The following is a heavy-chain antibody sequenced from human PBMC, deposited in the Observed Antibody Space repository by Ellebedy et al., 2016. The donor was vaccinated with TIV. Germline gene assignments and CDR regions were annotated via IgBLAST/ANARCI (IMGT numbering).Heavy chain of an antibody. V-gene: IGHV1-46*04. J-gene: IGHJ4*02. CDR2: IRPSGR. CDR3: ATEIPEIYYFDY. D-gene: IGHD2-2*02. Sequence: AASVKVSCKASVNTFTNYYLHWFRQAPGQGLEWMGIIRPSGRVQKLQERVSMTRDTSTNTVFMELSNLKSDDTAVYYCATEIPEIYYFDYWGQGTLVTVSS. CDR1: VNTFTNYY.